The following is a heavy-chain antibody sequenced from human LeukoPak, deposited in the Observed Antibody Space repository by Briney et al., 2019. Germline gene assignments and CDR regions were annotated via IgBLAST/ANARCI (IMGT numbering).Heavy chain of an antibody. CDR3: ARGGDGDILTGLVFDY. CDR1: GYSFTSYG. J-gene: IGHJ4*02. CDR2: ISAYNGNT. D-gene: IGHD3-9*01. Sequence: ASVKVSCKASGYSFTSYGISWVRQAPGQGLEWMGWISAYNGNTNYAQKLQCRVTMTTDTSTSTAYMELRSLRSDDTAVYYCARGGDGDILTGLVFDYWGQGTLVTVSS. V-gene: IGHV1-18*01.